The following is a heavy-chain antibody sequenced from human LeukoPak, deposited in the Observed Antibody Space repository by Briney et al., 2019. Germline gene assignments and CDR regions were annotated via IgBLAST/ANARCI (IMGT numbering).Heavy chain of an antibody. Sequence: SVKVSCEASVGTFSSYAISWVRQAPGHRLEWMGRIIPIFGPAHYAQKFKGRVTITTDESTSTAYRELSSLRSEDTAVYYCAREEAMITFGGVIVNSIDYSGQGNLVTVSS. D-gene: IGHD3-16*02. CDR2: IIPIFGPA. J-gene: IGHJ4*02. CDR3: AREEAMITFGGVIVNSIDY. CDR1: VGTFSSYA. V-gene: IGHV1-69*05.